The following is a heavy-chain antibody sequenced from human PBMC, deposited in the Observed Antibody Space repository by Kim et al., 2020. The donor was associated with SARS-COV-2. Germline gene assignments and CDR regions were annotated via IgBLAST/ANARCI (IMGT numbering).Heavy chain of an antibody. J-gene: IGHJ6*02. CDR2: IWYDGSNK. D-gene: IGHD3-9*01. CDR1: GFTFSSYG. V-gene: IGHV3-33*06. CDR3: AKEIDRADYDILTGCHTLTNCYYYYGMDV. Sequence: GGSLRLSCAASGFTFSSYGMHWVRQAPGKGLEWVAVIWYDGSNKYYADSVKGRFTISRDNSKNTLYLQMNSLRAEDTAVYYCAKEIDRADYDILTGCHTLTNCYYYYGMDVWGQGTTVTVSS.